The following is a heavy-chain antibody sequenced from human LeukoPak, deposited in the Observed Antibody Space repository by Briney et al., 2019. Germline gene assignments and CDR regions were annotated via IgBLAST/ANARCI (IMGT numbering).Heavy chain of an antibody. D-gene: IGHD5-24*01. CDR1: GFTFSSYG. CDR2: ISYDGSNK. J-gene: IGHJ4*02. Sequence: GRSLRLSCAASGFTFSSYGMHWVRQAPGKGLEWVAVISYDGSNKYYADSVKGRFTISRDNSKNTLYLQMNSLRAEDTAVYYCAKLQRWLRDSFDYWGQGTLVTVSS. CDR3: AKLQRWLRDSFDY. V-gene: IGHV3-30*18.